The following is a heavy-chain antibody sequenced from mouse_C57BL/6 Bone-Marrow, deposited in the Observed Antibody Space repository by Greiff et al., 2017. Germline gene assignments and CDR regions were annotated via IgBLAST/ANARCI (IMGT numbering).Heavy chain of an antibody. D-gene: IGHD2-3*01. J-gene: IGHJ2*01. CDR3: TRYDGYPFDY. V-gene: IGHV1-15*01. CDR2: IDPETGGT. CDR1: GYTFTDYE. Sequence: QVHVKQSGAELVRPGASVTLSCKASGYTFTDYEMHWVKQTPVHGLEWIGAIDPETGGTAYNQKFKGKAILTADKSSSTAYMELRSLTSEDSAVYYCTRYDGYPFDYWGQGTTLTVSS.